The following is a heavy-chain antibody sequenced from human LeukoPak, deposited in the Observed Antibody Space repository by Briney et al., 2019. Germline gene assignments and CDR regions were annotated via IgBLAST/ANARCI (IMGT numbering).Heavy chain of an antibody. CDR2: ISSSSSYI. CDR3: ARVQGIAVAGYFDY. D-gene: IGHD6-19*01. V-gene: IGHV3-21*01. Sequence: GGSLRLCCAASGFTFSSYSMNWVRQAPGKGLEWVSSISSSSSYIYYADAVKGRFTISRDNARNSLSLQMNSLRAEDTAVYYCARVQGIAVAGYFDYWGQGTLVTVSS. CDR1: GFTFSSYS. J-gene: IGHJ4*02.